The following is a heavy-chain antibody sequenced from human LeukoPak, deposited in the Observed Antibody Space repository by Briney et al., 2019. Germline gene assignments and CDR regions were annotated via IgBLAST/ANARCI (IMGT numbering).Heavy chain of an antibody. J-gene: IGHJ4*02. D-gene: IGHD6-6*01. V-gene: IGHV4-39*01. CDR1: GGSISSNSYY. CDR2: IYYSGST. Sequence: SETLSLTCAVSGGSISSNSYYWGWIRQPPGKGLEWIGSIYYSGSTYYNPSLKSRVTISVDTSKNQFSLKLSSVTAADTAVYYCARAMSIAARLQTIFDYWGQGTLVTVSS. CDR3: ARAMSIAARLQTIFDY.